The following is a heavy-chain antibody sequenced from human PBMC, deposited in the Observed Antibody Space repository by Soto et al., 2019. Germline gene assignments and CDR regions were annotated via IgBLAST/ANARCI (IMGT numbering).Heavy chain of an antibody. CDR1: GFTFSSYA. CDR3: ARDRVDTIFGVIEYYYYGMVV. Sequence: QVQLVESGGGVVQPGRSLRLSCAASGFTFSSYAMHWVRQAADKGLEWVAVISYDGSNKYYADSVKGRFTISRDNSKNTLYLQMNSLRAEDTAVYYCARDRVDTIFGVIEYYYYGMVVCGQGTTVTVSS. J-gene: IGHJ6*02. V-gene: IGHV3-30-3*01. CDR2: ISYDGSNK. D-gene: IGHD3-3*01.